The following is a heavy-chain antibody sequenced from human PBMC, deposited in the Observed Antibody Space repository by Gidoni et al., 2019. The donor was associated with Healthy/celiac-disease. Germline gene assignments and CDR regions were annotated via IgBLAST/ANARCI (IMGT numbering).Heavy chain of an antibody. CDR3: ARSGGVAARFDP. V-gene: IGHV4-4*07. D-gene: IGHD2-15*01. CDR2: IYTSGST. J-gene: IGHJ5*02. CDR1: GGSISRYS. Sequence: QVQLQESGPGLVKPSETLSLTCTVSGGSISRYSWSCIRQPAGKGLEWIGSIYTSGSTTDNPSLKSRVTMSVDTSKNQFSLKLSSVTAADAAGYYCARSGGVAARFDPWGQGTLVTVSS.